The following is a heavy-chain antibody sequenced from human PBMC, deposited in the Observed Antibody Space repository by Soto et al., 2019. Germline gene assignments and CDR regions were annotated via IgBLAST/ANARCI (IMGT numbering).Heavy chain of an antibody. CDR1: GFSLSNPGVG. CDR2: ILSNDEK. Sequence: QVTLKESGPVLVKPTETLTLTCTVSGFSLSNPGVGVSWIRQPPGKALEWLAHILSNDEKSYSTSLRSRFTISKDTPKRQVVLTMANMDPVDTATYYCARISQYAYDFDYWGRGILVIVSS. V-gene: IGHV2-26*01. CDR3: ARISQYAYDFDY. J-gene: IGHJ4*02. D-gene: IGHD2-2*01.